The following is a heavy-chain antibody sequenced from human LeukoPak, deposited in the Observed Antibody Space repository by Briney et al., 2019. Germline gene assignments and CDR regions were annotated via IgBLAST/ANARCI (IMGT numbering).Heavy chain of an antibody. J-gene: IGHJ4*02. CDR3: ARHLRGYSYGPRGSFDY. CDR2: INHSGST. CDR1: GGSFSGYY. Sequence: SETLSLTCAVYGGSFSGYYWSWIRQPPGKGLEWIGEINHSGSTNYNPSLKSRVTISVDTSKNQFSLKLSSVTAADTAVYYCARHLRGYSYGPRGSFDYWGQGTLVTVSS. V-gene: IGHV4-34*01. D-gene: IGHD5-18*01.